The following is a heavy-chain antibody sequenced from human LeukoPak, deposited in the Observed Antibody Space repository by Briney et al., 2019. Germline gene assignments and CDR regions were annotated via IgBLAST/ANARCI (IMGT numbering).Heavy chain of an antibody. V-gene: IGHV3-7*01. CDR2: IKQDGSEK. Sequence: GGSLRLYCAASGFTFSSYWMSWVRQFPGNGLEWVANIKQDGSEKYYVDSVKGRFTVSRDNAKNSLYLQMNSLRAEDTAVYYCASIDFWSGRPNYWGQGTLVTVAS. CDR3: ASIDFWSGRPNY. D-gene: IGHD3-3*01. CDR1: GFTFSSYW. J-gene: IGHJ4*02.